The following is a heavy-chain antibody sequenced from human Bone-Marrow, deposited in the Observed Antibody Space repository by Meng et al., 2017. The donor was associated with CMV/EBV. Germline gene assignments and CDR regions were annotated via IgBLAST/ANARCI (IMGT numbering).Heavy chain of an antibody. D-gene: IGHD3-22*01. J-gene: IGHJ3*02. Sequence: GESLKIPCAASGFTFSSYWMTWVRQAPGKGLECVANIKQDGTERNYVDSVKGRFTISRDNAKNSLHLQMHSLRAEDTAVYYCARVGLFDSSVTLSDVFDIWGPGTVVTVSS. V-gene: IGHV3-7*01. CDR1: GFTFSSYW. CDR2: IKQDGTER. CDR3: ARVGLFDSSVTLSDVFDI.